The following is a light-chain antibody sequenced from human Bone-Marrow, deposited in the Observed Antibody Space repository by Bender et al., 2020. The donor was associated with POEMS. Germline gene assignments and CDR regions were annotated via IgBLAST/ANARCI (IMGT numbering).Light chain of an antibody. Sequence: QSVLTQPPSVSGAPGQTVTISCTGTSSNMGAGYGVNWDQQLPGTAPKPLLYNNENRPSGVPDRISGSKSGTSASLAITGLQAEDEADYYCQSYDVSLSGWVFGGGTKLTAL. CDR1: SSNMGAGYG. CDR3: QSYDVSLSGWV. V-gene: IGLV1-40*01. CDR2: NNE. J-gene: IGLJ3*02.